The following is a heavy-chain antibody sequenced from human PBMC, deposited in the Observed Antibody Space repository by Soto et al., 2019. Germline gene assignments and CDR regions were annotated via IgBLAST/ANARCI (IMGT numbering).Heavy chain of an antibody. V-gene: IGHV7-4-1*01. CDR1: GYTFTSYA. Sequence: ASVKVSCKASGYTFTSYAMNCVRQAPGQGLEWMGWINTNTGNPTYAQGFTGRFVFSLDTSVSTAYLQICSLKAEDTAVYYCASTLRYFDWLSRDYYGMDVWGQGTTVTVS. CDR2: INTNTGNP. CDR3: ASTLRYFDWLSRDYYGMDV. J-gene: IGHJ6*02. D-gene: IGHD3-9*01.